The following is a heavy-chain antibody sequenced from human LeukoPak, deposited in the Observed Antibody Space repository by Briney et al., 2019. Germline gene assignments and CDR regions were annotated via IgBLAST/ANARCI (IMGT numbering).Heavy chain of an antibody. CDR1: GDSISSYH. CDR3: ARVDCSGGTCYSQY. Sequence: SETLSLTCSVSGDSISSYHWNWIRQPAGKGLEWIGRMYTRENIYYSPSLKSRVTFSVDTSQNQLFLRLSSVTAADAAIYYCARVDCSGGTCYSQYWGQGILVAVSS. CDR2: MYTRENI. D-gene: IGHD2-15*01. V-gene: IGHV4-4*07. J-gene: IGHJ1*01.